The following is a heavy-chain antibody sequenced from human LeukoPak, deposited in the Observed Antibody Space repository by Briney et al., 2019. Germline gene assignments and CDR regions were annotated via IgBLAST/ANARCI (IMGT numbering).Heavy chain of an antibody. Sequence: SETLSLTCAVSGCSISSYYWSWLRQPAGKGLEWVGRIYTSGSTNYNPSLKSRVTMSVDTSKNQFSLKLSSVTAADTAVYYCARHPAGPDTVHYCSSTSCYAFDIWGRGTMVTVSS. J-gene: IGHJ3*02. CDR2: IYTSGST. CDR3: ARHPAGPDTVHYCSSTSCYAFDI. D-gene: IGHD2-2*01. V-gene: IGHV4-4*07. CDR1: GCSISSYY.